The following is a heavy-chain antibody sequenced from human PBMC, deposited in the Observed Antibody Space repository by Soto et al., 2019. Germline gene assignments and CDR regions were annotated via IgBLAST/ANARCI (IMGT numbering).Heavy chain of an antibody. J-gene: IGHJ4*02. CDR2: ISYDGSNK. CDR3: ARDGGDYDSSGYLDY. V-gene: IGHV3-30-3*01. D-gene: IGHD3-22*01. Sequence: GGSLRLSCAASGFTFSSYAMHWVRQAPGKGLEWVAVISYDGSNKYYADSVKGRFTISRDNSKNTLYLQMNGLRAEDTAVYYCARDGGDYDSSGYLDYWGQGTLVTVSS. CDR1: GFTFSSYA.